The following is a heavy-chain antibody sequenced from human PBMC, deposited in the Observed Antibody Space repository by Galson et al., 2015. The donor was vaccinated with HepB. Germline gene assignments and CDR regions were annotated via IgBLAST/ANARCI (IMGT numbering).Heavy chain of an antibody. CDR1: GYIFTSYY. Sequence: SVKVSCKASGYIFTSYYMHWVRQAPGQGLEWMGIINPSGGSATYAQKSQGRVTMTRDTSTSTVYMELSSLRSEDTAVYYCARALFDSGYRQGYFDSWGQGTLVTVSS. CDR2: INPSGGSA. CDR3: ARALFDSGYRQGYFDS. J-gene: IGHJ4*02. D-gene: IGHD5-12*01. V-gene: IGHV1-46*01.